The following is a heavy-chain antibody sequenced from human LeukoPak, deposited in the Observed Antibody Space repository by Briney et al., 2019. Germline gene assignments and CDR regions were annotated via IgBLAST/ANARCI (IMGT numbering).Heavy chain of an antibody. Sequence: SETLSLTCTVSGGSISTYYWSWIRQPPGKGLEWIGCTHYSGSTKYNPSLKSRVTISVDTSKNQFSLRLISVTAADTALYYCARGNGDYIEYFQHWGQGTLVSVSS. CDR3: ARGNGDYIEYFQH. D-gene: IGHD4-17*01. V-gene: IGHV4-59*01. CDR1: GGSISTYY. CDR2: THYSGST. J-gene: IGHJ1*01.